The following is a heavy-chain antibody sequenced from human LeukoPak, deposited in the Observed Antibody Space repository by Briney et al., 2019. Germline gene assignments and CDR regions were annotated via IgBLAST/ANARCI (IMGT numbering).Heavy chain of an antibody. J-gene: IGHJ5*02. Sequence: WASVKVSCKASGYTFTSYAMHWVRQAPGQRLEWMGWINAGNGNTKYSQKFQGRVTITRDTSASTAYMELSSLRSEDTAVYYCARVFSYSYGPPYNWFDPWGLGTLVTVSS. CDR1: GYTFTSYA. CDR2: INAGNGNT. D-gene: IGHD5-18*01. CDR3: ARVFSYSYGPPYNWFDP. V-gene: IGHV1-3*01.